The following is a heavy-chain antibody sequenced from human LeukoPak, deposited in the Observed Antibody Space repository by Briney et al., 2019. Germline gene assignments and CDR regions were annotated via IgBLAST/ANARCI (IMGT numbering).Heavy chain of an antibody. CDR1: GGSISSYY. CDR3: ARVTGYMIEDYFDD. Sequence: SETLSLTCTVSGGSISSYYWSWIRQRPGKGMEWIWCICYSGSTNYNPSLKSRVTISVDTSKNQFSLKLRSVTAADTAVYYCARVTGYMIEDYFDDWGQGTLVTVSS. J-gene: IGHJ4*02. V-gene: IGHV4-59*01. CDR2: ICYSGST. D-gene: IGHD3-22*01.